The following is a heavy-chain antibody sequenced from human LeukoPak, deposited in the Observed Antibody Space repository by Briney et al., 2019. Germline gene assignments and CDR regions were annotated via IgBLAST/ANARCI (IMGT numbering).Heavy chain of an antibody. Sequence: SVKVSCKASGGTFSSYAISWVRQAPGQGLEWMGRIIPILGIVNYAQKFQGRVTITADKSTSTAYMELSSLRSEDTAVYYCARVRSQGHFDYWGQGTLVTVSS. CDR2: IIPILGIV. J-gene: IGHJ4*02. V-gene: IGHV1-69*04. CDR1: GGTFSSYA. CDR3: ARVRSQGHFDY.